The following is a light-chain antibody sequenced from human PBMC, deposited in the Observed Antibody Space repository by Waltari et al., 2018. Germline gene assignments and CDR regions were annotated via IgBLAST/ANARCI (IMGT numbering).Light chain of an antibody. CDR3: QKYYSSPWT. J-gene: IGKJ1*01. CDR1: QTVLYISNNKNN. Sequence: DIVMTQSPDSLAVSLGESATINCRSSQTVLYISNNKNNLAWYQQKPGQPPKLLIYWASTRESGVPDRFSGRVSGTDFTLTISSLQAEDVAVYYCQKYYSSPWTFGQGTKVEIK. V-gene: IGKV4-1*01. CDR2: WAS.